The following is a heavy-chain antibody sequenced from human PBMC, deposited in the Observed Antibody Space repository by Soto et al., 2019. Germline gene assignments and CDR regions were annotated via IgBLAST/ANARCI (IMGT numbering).Heavy chain of an antibody. CDR3: ARDSGRSDVVPAAISAMDV. CDR2: IIPMFGIA. D-gene: IGHD2-2*01. CDR1: GGNRYT. J-gene: IGHJ6*02. Sequence: SVKVSCKGSGGNRYTITWVRQAPGQGLEWMGRIIPMFGIASYAQNFQGRVTMTADKSTSTAYMELSSLRSEDTAVYYCARDSGRSDVVPAAISAMDVWGQGTTVTVSS. V-gene: IGHV1-69*04.